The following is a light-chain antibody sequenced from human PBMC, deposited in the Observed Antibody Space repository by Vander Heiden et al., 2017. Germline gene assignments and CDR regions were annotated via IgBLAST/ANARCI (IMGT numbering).Light chain of an antibody. Sequence: DTQAVSLGERATINCKSSQNILYSSNNKKYLAWYQQKPGQPPKLLISWASTRESGVPDRFSGSGSGTDFTLTISSLQAEDVAVYYCQQYYTTPCTFGPGTKLHIK. V-gene: IGKV4-1*01. CDR3: QQYYTTPCT. CDR1: QNILYSSNNKKY. CDR2: WAS. J-gene: IGKJ3*01.